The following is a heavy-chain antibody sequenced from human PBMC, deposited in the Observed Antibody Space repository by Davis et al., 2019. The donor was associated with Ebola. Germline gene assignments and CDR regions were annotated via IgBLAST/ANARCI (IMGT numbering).Heavy chain of an antibody. V-gene: IGHV1-18*01. D-gene: IGHD4-17*01. Sequence: ASVKVSCKASGGTFSSYAISWVRQAPGQGLEWMGWISAYNGNTNYAQKLQGRVTMTTDTSTSTAYMELRSLRSDDTAVYYCARDYGRYYYGMDVWGQGTTVTVSS. CDR1: GGTFSSYA. CDR3: ARDYGRYYYGMDV. CDR2: ISAYNGNT. J-gene: IGHJ6*02.